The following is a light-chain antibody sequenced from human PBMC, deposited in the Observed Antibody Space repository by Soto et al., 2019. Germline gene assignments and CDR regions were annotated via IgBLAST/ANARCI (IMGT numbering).Light chain of an antibody. V-gene: IGKV1-39*01. CDR3: QKSYSIPKT. CDR2: AAS. J-gene: IGKJ1*01. CDR1: QSISRY. Sequence: DIQMTQSPSSLSASVGDRVTITCRASQSISRYLNWYQQKPGIAPKLLIYAASSLQSGVPSRFSCSGSGTDFTTTISSLQPEAFATYYFQKSYSIPKTFGQGTNVDIK.